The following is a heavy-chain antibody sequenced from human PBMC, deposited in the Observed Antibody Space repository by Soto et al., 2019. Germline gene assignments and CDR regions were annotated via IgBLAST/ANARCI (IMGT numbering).Heavy chain of an antibody. V-gene: IGHV3-66*01. CDR3: AGTTMKLP. Sequence: EVQLVESGGDLVQPGGSLRLSCAASGFTVSNNYMSWVRQPPGKGLEWVSVIYSGGSTFYTDSVKGRSTISRDSSKNTLYLQMDSRRAEDTAVYYCAGTTMKLPWGQGNRVTVSS. J-gene: IGHJ5*02. CDR1: GFTVSNNY. CDR2: IYSGGST. D-gene: IGHD4-4*01.